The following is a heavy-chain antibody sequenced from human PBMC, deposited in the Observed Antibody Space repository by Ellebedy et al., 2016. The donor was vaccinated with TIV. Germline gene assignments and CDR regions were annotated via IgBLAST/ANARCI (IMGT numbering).Heavy chain of an antibody. J-gene: IGHJ2*01. CDR2: ISAGGDST. CDR1: GFAFSGYA. D-gene: IGHD1-26*01. CDR3: AKFTHVGTKVDPWDWYFDL. V-gene: IGHV3-23*01. Sequence: GESLKISXAASGFAFSGYAMSWVRQAPGQGLEWVSSISAGGDSTYYADSVKGRFTISRDNSKNTLYLQMNSLRDEDTAVHYCAKFTHVGTKVDPWDWYFDLWGRGTLVTVSS.